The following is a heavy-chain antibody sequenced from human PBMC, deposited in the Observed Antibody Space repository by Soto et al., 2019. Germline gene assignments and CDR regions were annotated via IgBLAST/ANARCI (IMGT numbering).Heavy chain of an antibody. CDR2: IYYSGST. CDR3: ARGIPVAGVINYYYYYGMDV. Sequence: SETLSLTCTVSGGSISSSSYYWGWIRQPPGKGLEWIGSIYYSGSTYYNPSRKRRVTISVDTSKNQFSLKLSSVTAADTAVYHSARGIPVAGVINYYYYYGMDVWGQGTMVTVSS. D-gene: IGHD6-19*01. V-gene: IGHV4-39*01. J-gene: IGHJ6*02. CDR1: GGSISSSSYY.